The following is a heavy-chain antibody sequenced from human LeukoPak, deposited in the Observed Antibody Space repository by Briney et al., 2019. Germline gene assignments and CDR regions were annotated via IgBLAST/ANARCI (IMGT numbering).Heavy chain of an antibody. CDR2: IYYSGST. D-gene: IGHD3-10*01. CDR1: GGSISSGDYY. Sequence: PSETLSLTCTVSGGSISSGDYYWSWIRQPPGKGLEWIGYIYYSGSTCYNTSLKSRVTISVDTSKNQFSLKLSSVTAADTAVYYCARGWTMVRGVPSLDYWGQGTLVTVSS. J-gene: IGHJ4*02. V-gene: IGHV4-30-4*08. CDR3: ARGWTMVRGVPSLDY.